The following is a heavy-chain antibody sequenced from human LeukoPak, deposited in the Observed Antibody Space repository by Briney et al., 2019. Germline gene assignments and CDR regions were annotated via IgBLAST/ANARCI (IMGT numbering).Heavy chain of an antibody. CDR1: AFSFNTYG. Sequence: GGSLKLSCATSAFSFNTYGMHWVRQAPGKGLQWVAFIRYNGNDQYYADSVKGRFTISRDNSKNTLYLQMNSLRAEDTAVYYCAKDLRGYSGYDSTFDYWGQGTLVTVSS. CDR2: IRYNGNDQ. CDR3: AKDLRGYSGYDSTFDY. D-gene: IGHD5-12*01. V-gene: IGHV3-30*02. J-gene: IGHJ4*02.